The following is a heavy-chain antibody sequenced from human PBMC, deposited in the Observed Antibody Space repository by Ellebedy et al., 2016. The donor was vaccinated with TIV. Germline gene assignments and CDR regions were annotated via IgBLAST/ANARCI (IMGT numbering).Heavy chain of an antibody. J-gene: IGHJ4*02. CDR3: AIQAFGEVSDYFDY. CDR2: INHSGST. Sequence: SETLSLTCAVYGGSFSGYYWSWIRQPPGKGLEWIGEINHSGSTNYNPSLKSRVTVSVDTSKNQFPLKLSSVTAADTAVYYCAIQAFGEVSDYFDYWGQGTLVTVSS. CDR1: GGSFSGYY. D-gene: IGHD3-16*02. V-gene: IGHV4-34*01.